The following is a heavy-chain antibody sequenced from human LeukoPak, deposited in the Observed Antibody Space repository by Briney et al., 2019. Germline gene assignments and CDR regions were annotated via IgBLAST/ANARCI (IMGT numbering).Heavy chain of an antibody. V-gene: IGHV4-34*01. Sequence: SETLSLTCAVYDGSFSGYYWSWIRQPPGKGLEWIGEINHSGSTNYNPSLKSRVTISLDTSKSQFSLKVRYVTAADTAVYYCARDTGFVYDPWGQGTLVTVSS. D-gene: IGHD4-17*01. CDR2: INHSGST. CDR3: ARDTGFVYDP. J-gene: IGHJ5*02. CDR1: DGSFSGYY.